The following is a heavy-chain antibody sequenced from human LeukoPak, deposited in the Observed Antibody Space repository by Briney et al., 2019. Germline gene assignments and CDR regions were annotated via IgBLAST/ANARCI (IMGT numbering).Heavy chain of an antibody. V-gene: IGHV1-69*04. Sequence: ASVKVSCKASGGTFSSYAISWVRQAPGQGLEWMGRIIPILGIPNYAQKFQGRVTITADKSATTAYMELSSLRSEDTAVYYCATEAIVVVTARDYWYFDLWGRGTLVTVSS. CDR2: IIPILGIP. J-gene: IGHJ2*01. D-gene: IGHD2-21*02. CDR3: ATEAIVVVTARDYWYFDL. CDR1: GGTFSSYA.